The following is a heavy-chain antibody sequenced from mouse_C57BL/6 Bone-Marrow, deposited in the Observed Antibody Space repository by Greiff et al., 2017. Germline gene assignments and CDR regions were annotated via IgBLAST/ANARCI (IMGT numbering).Heavy chain of an antibody. V-gene: IGHV14-1*01. CDR1: GFNIKDYY. D-gene: IGHD2-3*01. CDR2: IDPEDGDT. CDR3: TTGLDGYYGFYWYFDV. Sequence: VQLQQSGAELVRPGASVKLSCTASGFNIKDYYMHWVKQRPEQGLEWIGRIDPEDGDTEYAPKFQGKATMTADTSSNTAYLQLSSLTSEDTAVYYCTTGLDGYYGFYWYFDVWGTGTTVTVSS. J-gene: IGHJ1*03.